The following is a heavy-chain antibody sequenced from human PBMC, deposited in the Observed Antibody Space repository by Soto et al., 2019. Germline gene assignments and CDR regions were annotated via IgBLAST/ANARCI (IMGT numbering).Heavy chain of an antibody. CDR1: GGSISSYY. V-gene: IGHV4-59*08. Sequence: SETLSLTCSVSGGSISSYYWSWIRQTPGKGLEWIGYIYYSGSTNYNPSLKSRVTISVDTSKNQFSLKLSSVTAADTAVYYCASSTGYYMDYFDYWGQGTLVTVSS. J-gene: IGHJ4*02. CDR2: IYYSGST. D-gene: IGHD3-9*01. CDR3: ASSTGYYMDYFDY.